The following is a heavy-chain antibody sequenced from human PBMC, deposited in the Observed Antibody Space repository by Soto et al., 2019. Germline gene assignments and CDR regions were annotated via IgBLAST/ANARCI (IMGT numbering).Heavy chain of an antibody. CDR2: ISSSSSTI. V-gene: IGHV3-48*02. CDR1: GFTFSSYS. J-gene: IGHJ6*02. D-gene: IGHD3-10*01. CDR3: ARVMGILWFGESRCMDV. Sequence: GGSLRLSCAASGFTFSSYSMNWVRQAPGKGLEWVSYISSSSSTIYYAESVKGRFTISRDNAKNSLYLQMNSLRDEDTAVYYCARVMGILWFGESRCMDVWGQGTTVTVSS.